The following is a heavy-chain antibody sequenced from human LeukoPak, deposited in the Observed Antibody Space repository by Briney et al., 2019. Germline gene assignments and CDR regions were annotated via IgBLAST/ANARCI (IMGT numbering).Heavy chain of an antibody. Sequence: ASVKVSCKASGYTFTSYAMHWVRQAPGQRLEWMGWINAGNGNTKYSQKFQGRVTNTRDTSASTAYMELSSLRSEDTAVYYCAREYYGSGSYYIGSYYYYYGMDVWGKGTTVTVSS. J-gene: IGHJ6*04. CDR1: GYTFTSYA. CDR2: INAGNGNT. CDR3: AREYYGSGSYYIGSYYYYYGMDV. V-gene: IGHV1-3*01. D-gene: IGHD3-10*01.